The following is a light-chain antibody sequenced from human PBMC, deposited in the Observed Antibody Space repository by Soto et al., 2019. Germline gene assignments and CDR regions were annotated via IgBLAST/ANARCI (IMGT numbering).Light chain of an antibody. J-gene: IGLJ3*02. V-gene: IGLV2-14*01. CDR1: SSDIGVYNY. CDR2: EVS. Sequence: QSVLTQPASVSGSPGQSITISCTGTSSDIGVYNYVSWYQQHPGKAPKLVICEVSNRPSGVSSRFSGSKSGNTASLTLSGLRAEDEADYYCTSFITTNIWVFGGGTKLTVL. CDR3: TSFITTNIWV.